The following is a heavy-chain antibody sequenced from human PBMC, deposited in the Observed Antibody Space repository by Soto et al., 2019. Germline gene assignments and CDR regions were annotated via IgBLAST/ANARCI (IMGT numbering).Heavy chain of an antibody. Sequence: WSLRLSFTYSGFSFNTYVMDWVRQAPGKGLEWVARILYDGSKEYYADPVKGRFTISRDNSKNTLYLQMDRLRVEDTAVYFCAKGLALMADHWGQGTPVTVSS. CDR3: AKGLALMADH. CDR1: GFSFNTYV. CDR2: ILYDGSKE. J-gene: IGHJ4*02. D-gene: IGHD2-21*01. V-gene: IGHV3-30*18.